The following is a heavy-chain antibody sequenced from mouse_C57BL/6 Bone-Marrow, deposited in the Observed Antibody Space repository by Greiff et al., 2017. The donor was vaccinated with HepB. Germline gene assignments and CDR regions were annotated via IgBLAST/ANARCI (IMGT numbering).Heavy chain of an antibody. J-gene: IGHJ2*01. D-gene: IGHD3-3*01. CDR2: ISSGSSTI. CDR3: ARQGRHYFDY. Sequence: EVKLVESGGGLVKPGGSLKLSCAASGFTFSDYGMHWVRQAPEKGLEWVAYISSGSSTIYYADTVKGRFTISRDNAKNTLFLQMTSLRSEDTAMYYCARQGRHYFDYWGQGTTLTVSS. CDR1: GFTFSDYG. V-gene: IGHV5-17*01.